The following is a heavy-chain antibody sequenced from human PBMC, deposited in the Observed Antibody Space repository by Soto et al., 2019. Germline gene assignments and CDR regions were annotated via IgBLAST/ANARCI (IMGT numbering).Heavy chain of an antibody. V-gene: IGHV3-23*01. Sequence: GGSLRLSCAASGFTFSSYAMSWVRQAPGKGLEWVSAISGSGGSTYYADSVKGRFTISRDNSKNTLYLQMNSLRAEDTAVYYCAMRGCSSTSCYGEAPTDYWGQGTLVTVSS. CDR1: GFTFSSYA. D-gene: IGHD2-2*01. CDR2: ISGSGGST. J-gene: IGHJ4*02. CDR3: AMRGCSSTSCYGEAPTDY.